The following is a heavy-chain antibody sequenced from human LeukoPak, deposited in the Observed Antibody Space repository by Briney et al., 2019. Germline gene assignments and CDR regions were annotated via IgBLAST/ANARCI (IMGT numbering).Heavy chain of an antibody. J-gene: IGHJ3*02. Sequence: GESLKISCKGSGYSFTTYWIAWLRLMPGKGLEWMGIIYPGDSETRYSTSFQGQVTISADKSISTAYLQWSSLKASDTAIYYCARQQYLAFDIWGQGPMVTVSS. D-gene: IGHD2/OR15-2a*01. V-gene: IGHV5-51*01. CDR3: ARQQYLAFDI. CDR1: GYSFTTYW. CDR2: IYPGDSET.